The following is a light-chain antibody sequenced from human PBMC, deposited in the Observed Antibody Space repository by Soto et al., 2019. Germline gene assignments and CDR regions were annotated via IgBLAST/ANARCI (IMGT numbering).Light chain of an antibody. Sequence: EMVMTQSPATLSVSPGERATLSCRASQNLSRNLAWYQQQPGQAPRLLIFYASTRATGIPARFSGSGSGTDFTLTITSLQSEDFAVYYCHQYDNWPHTFGQGTKLYIK. V-gene: IGKV3-15*01. CDR1: QNLSRN. J-gene: IGKJ2*01. CDR2: YAS. CDR3: HQYDNWPHT.